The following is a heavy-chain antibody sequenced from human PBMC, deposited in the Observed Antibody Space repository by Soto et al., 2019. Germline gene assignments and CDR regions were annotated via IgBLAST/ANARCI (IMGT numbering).Heavy chain of an antibody. D-gene: IGHD2-15*01. CDR3: ARSGGSWANNWFDP. Sequence: SETLSLTCTVSGGSISSSSYYWGWIRQPPGKGLEWIGSIYYSGSTNYNPSLKSRVTISVDTSKNQFSLKLSSVTAADTAVYYCARSGGSWANNWFDPWGQGTLVTVSS. V-gene: IGHV4-39*07. CDR1: GGSISSSSYY. J-gene: IGHJ5*02. CDR2: IYYSGST.